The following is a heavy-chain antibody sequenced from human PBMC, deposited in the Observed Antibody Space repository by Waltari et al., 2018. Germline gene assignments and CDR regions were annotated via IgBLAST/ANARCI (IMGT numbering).Heavy chain of an antibody. Sequence: QLQLQESGPGLVKPSETLSLTCTVSGGSISSSSYSWGWIRQPPGKGLEWIGSIYYSGSTYYNPSLKSRVTISVDTSKNQFSLKLSSVTAADTAVYYCARHVFTIFGVVTSFDYYYGMDVWGQGTTVTVSS. CDR2: IYYSGST. CDR1: GGSISSSSYS. CDR3: ARHVFTIFGVVTSFDYYYGMDV. D-gene: IGHD3-3*01. V-gene: IGHV4-39*01. J-gene: IGHJ6*02.